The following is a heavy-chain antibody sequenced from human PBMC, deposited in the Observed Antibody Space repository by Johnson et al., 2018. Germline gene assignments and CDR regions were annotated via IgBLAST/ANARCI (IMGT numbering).Heavy chain of an antibody. J-gene: IGHJ3*02. CDR1: GFTFTSHW. V-gene: IGHV3-74*01. CDR2: INSDGSIT. CDR3: AREWHTGLYI. Sequence: VQLQESGGGLVQPGGSLRLSCAASGFTFTSHWMHWVRQGPGKGLVWVSRINSDGSITSYADSVKGRFTISRDNAKNTVYLQMNSLRAEDTAVYYCAREWHTGLYIWGQGTTVTVSS. D-gene: IGHD3-16*01.